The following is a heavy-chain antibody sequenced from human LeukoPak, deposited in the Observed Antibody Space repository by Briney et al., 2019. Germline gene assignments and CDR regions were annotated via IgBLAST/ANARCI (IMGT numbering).Heavy chain of an antibody. J-gene: IGHJ5*02. Sequence: GGSLRLSCTASGFTFGDYAMSWVRQAPGKGLEWVGFIRSKASGGTTEYAASVKGRFTISRDDSKSIAYLQMNSLKTEDTAVYYCTRGEGSGSSWGQGTLVTVS. CDR2: IRSKASGGTT. V-gene: IGHV3-49*04. D-gene: IGHD3-10*01. CDR1: GFTFGDYA. CDR3: TRGEGSGSS.